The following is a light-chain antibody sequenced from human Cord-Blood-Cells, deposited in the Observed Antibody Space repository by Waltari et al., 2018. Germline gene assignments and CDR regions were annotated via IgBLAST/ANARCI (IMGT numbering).Light chain of an antibody. CDR3: CSYAGSYV. J-gene: IGLJ1*01. V-gene: IGLV2-23*01. CDR1: SSAVGRYNL. CDR2: EGS. Sequence: QSALTQPASVSGSPGQSVTISCTGTSSAVGRYNLVSWYHQHPGKAPKLMIYEGSKRPSGVSNRFSGSKSGNTASLTISGLQAEDEADYYCCSYAGSYVFGTGTKVTVL.